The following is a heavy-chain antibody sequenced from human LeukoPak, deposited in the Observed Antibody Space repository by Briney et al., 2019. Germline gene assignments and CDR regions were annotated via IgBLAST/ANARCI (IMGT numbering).Heavy chain of an antibody. D-gene: IGHD3-16*01. V-gene: IGHV3-23*01. Sequence: GGSLRLSCAASGFRFSDFPMTWVRQAPGKGPEWVSAIGGRGGSTYYADSLGGRFTISRDNSKDMLYLQMNSLKVEDTATYYCGKEGGAWGQGTKVTVSS. CDR2: IGGRGGST. J-gene: IGHJ5*02. CDR1: GFRFSDFP. CDR3: GKEGGA.